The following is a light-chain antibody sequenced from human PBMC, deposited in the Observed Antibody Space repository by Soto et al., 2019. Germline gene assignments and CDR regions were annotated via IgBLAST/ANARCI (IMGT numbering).Light chain of an antibody. CDR1: QSIDSW. Sequence: DIQMTQSPSTMSASVGDRVTITCRASQSIDSWLAWYQQKPGKAPKFLMYKASNLESGVPLRFSGSGSETEFNLTISSLQPDDFAIYYCQHYKSYPWKVGQGTNVEL. CDR2: KAS. CDR3: QHYKSYPWK. J-gene: IGKJ1*01. V-gene: IGKV1-5*03.